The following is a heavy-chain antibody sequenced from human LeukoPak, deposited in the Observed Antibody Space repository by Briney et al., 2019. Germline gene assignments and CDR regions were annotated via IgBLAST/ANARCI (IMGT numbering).Heavy chain of an antibody. J-gene: IGHJ4*02. CDR2: INHSGST. Sequence: SETLSLTCAVYGGSFSGYYWSWIRQPPGKGLEWIGEINHSGSTNYNPSLKSRVTLSVDTSKNQFSLKLSSVTAADTAVYYCARELHSSGWYSVYYFDYWGQGTLVTVSS. CDR3: ARELHSSGWYSVYYFDY. V-gene: IGHV4-34*01. CDR1: GGSFSGYY. D-gene: IGHD6-19*01.